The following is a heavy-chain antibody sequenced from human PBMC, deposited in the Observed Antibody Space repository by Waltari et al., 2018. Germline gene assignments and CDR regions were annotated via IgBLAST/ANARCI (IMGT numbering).Heavy chain of an antibody. CDR3: AKYDLLTDHGSTHYYFDY. CDR2: IKEDGSIK. CDR1: GFTFSNYW. V-gene: IGHV3-7*01. Sequence: EVQLVESGGGLVQPGGSLRLPCVASGFTFSNYWLSWFRQAPGKGLEWVANIKEDGSIKNYVDSVKGRFTISRDNAQKSLYLQLSSLRVEDTARYYCAKYDLLTDHGSTHYYFDYWGQGALVTVSS. D-gene: IGHD3-9*01. J-gene: IGHJ4*02.